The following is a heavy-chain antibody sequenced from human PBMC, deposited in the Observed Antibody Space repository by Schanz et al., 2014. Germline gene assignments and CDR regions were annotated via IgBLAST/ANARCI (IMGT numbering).Heavy chain of an antibody. J-gene: IGHJ6*03. D-gene: IGHD3-3*01. V-gene: IGHV1-18*01. Sequence: QIQLVQSGPEVKKPGATVKVSCKASGYIFINSGISWVRQAPGQGLEWMGWISVYNHNKEYDQKFQGRVTMTTDTSTTTAYKALTDLSSDDTAVYYYARALKGRVAIFGVISAQNYYYMDVWGKGTTVTVSS. CDR2: ISVYNHNK. CDR1: GYIFINSG. CDR3: ARALKGRVAIFGVISAQNYYYMDV.